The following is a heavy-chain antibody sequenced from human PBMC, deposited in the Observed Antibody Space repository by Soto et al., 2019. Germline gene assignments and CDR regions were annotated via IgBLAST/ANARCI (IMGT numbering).Heavy chain of an antibody. CDR3: AKQTGTWVDSAIEF. CDR1: GFTFNNYA. Sequence: EVQLLESGGGLVQPGGSLRLSCAASGFTFNNYAMTWVRQAPGKGLEWVSAISGSGDTAYYADSVRGRFTISRDNSKNTLYLQMNSLKGEDTAVYYCAKQTGTWVDSAIEFWGQGTQVTVSS. CDR2: ISGSGDTA. J-gene: IGHJ4*02. V-gene: IGHV3-23*01. D-gene: IGHD3-9*01.